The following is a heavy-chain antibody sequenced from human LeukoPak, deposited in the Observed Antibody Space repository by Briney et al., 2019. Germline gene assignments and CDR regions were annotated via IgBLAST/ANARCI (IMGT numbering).Heavy chain of an antibody. D-gene: IGHD3-22*01. CDR2: INPNSGGT. CDR3: ACLLLPHGP. Sequence: ASVTVSCKASGYTFTGYYMHWVRQAPGQGLEWMGRINPNSGGTSYAQKFQGRVTMTRDTSISTAYMELSRLRSDDTAVYYCACLLLPHGPWGQGTLVTVSS. V-gene: IGHV1-2*06. CDR1: GYTFTGYY. J-gene: IGHJ5*02.